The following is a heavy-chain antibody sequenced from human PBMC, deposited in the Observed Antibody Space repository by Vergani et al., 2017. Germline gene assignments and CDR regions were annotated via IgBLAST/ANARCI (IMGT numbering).Heavy chain of an antibody. J-gene: IGHJ4*02. CDR3: ARRETVIRGVLERAFDY. Sequence: EVQLVQSGAEVKKPGESLKISCQGSGYSITKYWIAWVRQRPGKGLEWMGIIYAGDSDVRYSPSFQGQVTMSADKSIATAYLQWSSLKASDTAIYYCARRETVIRGVLERAFDYWGQGTLVTVSS. D-gene: IGHD3-10*01. CDR2: IYAGDSDV. CDR1: GYSITKYW. V-gene: IGHV5-51*03.